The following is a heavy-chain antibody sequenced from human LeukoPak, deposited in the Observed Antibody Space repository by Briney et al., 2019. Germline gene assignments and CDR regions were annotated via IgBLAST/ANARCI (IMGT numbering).Heavy chain of an antibody. D-gene: IGHD3-10*01. CDR1: GYTFTSYD. V-gene: IGHV1-8*01. CDR3: ARAITMVRGAGWFDP. Sequence: ASVKVSCKASGYTFTSYDINWVRQATGQGLEWMGWMNPNSGNTGYAQKFQGRVTMTRNTSMSTAYMELSSLRSDDTAVYYCARAITMVRGAGWFDPWGQGTLVTVSS. CDR2: MNPNSGNT. J-gene: IGHJ5*02.